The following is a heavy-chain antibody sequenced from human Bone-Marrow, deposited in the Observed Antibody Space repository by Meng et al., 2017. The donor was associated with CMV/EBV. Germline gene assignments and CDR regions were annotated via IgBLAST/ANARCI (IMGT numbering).Heavy chain of an antibody. J-gene: IGHJ5*02. CDR2: IIPILGIA. CDR1: GGTFSSYA. D-gene: IGHD6-6*01. Sequence: KISCKASGGTFSSYAISWVRQAPGQGLEWMGGIIPILGIANYAQKFQGRVTITADKSTSTAYMELSSLRSEDTAVYYCARKEQLALGSEWFDPWGQGTLVTVSS. CDR3: ARKEQLALGSEWFDP. V-gene: IGHV1-69*10.